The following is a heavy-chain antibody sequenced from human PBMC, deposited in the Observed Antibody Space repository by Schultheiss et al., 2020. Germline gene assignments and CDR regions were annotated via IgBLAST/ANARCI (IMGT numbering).Heavy chain of an antibody. J-gene: IGHJ5*02. CDR3: ARGVEDRVDP. Sequence: GESLKISCAASGFTFSSYGMHWVRQAPGKGLEWVAVIWYDGSNKYYADSVKGRFTISRDNSKNTLYLQMNSLRAEDTAVYYCARGVEDRVDPWGQGTLVTGSS. CDR2: IWYDGSNK. V-gene: IGHV3-33*01. CDR1: GFTFSSYG.